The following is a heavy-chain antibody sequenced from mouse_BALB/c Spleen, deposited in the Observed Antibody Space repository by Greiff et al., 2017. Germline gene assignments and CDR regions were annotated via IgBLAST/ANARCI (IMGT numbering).Heavy chain of an antibody. J-gene: IGHJ2*01. Sequence: DVQLQESGPGLVKPSQSLSLTCSVTGYSITSGYFWNWIRQFPGNKLEWMGYISYDGSNNYNPSLKNRISITRDTSKNQFFLKLNSVTTEDTATYYCARYEGYYFDYWGQGTTLTVSS. CDR3: ARYEGYYFDY. CDR1: GYSITSGYF. V-gene: IGHV3-6*02. CDR2: ISYDGSN. D-gene: IGHD2-14*01.